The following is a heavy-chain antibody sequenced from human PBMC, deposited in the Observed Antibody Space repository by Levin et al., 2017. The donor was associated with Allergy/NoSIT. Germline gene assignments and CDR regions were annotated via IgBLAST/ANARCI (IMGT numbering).Heavy chain of an antibody. CDR3: AMDTRVFTRFAY. V-gene: IGHV4-39*01. CDR1: GASISKTTYY. J-gene: IGHJ4*02. Sequence: SETLSLTCTVSGASISKTTYYWGWVRQPPGKGLEWIGTIDYAGSTYYNPSLKSRVTISVDTSRNQFSVRLNSVTAADTAVYYCAMDTRVFTRFAYWGPGTLASVSS. CDR2: IDYAGST. D-gene: IGHD5-18*01.